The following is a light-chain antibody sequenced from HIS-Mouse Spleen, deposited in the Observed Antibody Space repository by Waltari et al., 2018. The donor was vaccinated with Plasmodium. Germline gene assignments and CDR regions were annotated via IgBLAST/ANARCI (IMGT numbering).Light chain of an antibody. J-gene: IGLJ3*02. CDR2: GKN. CDR1: SLRSYY. CDR3: NSRDSSGNHQV. Sequence: SSELTQDPAVSVALGQTVRITCQGDSLRSYYASWYQQKPGQAPVLVIYGKNNRPSGIPYRFSGFSSGNTASLTITGAQAEDEADYYCNSRDSSGNHQVFGGGTKLTVL. V-gene: IGLV3-19*01.